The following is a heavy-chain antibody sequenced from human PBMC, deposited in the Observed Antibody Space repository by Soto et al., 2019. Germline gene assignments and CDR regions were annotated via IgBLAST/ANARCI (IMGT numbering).Heavy chain of an antibody. Sequence: PSETLSLTCTVSGGSISSYYWSWIRQPAGKGLEWIGRIYTSGSTNYNPSLKSRVTMSVDTSKNQFSLKLSSVTAADTAVYYCARDRIVPSAMVYNYYGMDVWGQGTTVTVS. J-gene: IGHJ6*02. CDR3: ARDRIVPSAMVYNYYGMDV. V-gene: IGHV4-4*07. CDR1: GGSISSYY. CDR2: IYTSGST. D-gene: IGHD2-2*01.